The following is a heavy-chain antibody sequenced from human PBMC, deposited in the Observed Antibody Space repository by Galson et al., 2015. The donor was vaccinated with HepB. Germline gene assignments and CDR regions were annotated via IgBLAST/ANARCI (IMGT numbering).Heavy chain of an antibody. J-gene: IGHJ4*02. CDR1: GFSYPSSS. CDR3: VRAFHDTSGHYWVNLDY. CDR2: ISTNSTYI. D-gene: IGHD3-22*01. Sequence: SLRHSCAASGFSYPSSSMSWARQAPGKGLGWGSFISTNSTYIYYAASVTGRFTISRDNAKSSLYLQMNSLRAEDTAGYYCVRAFHDTSGHYWVNLDYLGQGALVTVSS. V-gene: IGHV3-21*01.